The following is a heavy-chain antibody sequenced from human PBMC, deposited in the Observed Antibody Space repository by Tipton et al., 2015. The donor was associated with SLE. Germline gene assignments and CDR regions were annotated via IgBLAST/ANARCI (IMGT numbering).Heavy chain of an antibody. V-gene: IGHV4-59*07. Sequence: TLSLTCTVSGGSISSYYWSWIRQPPGKGLEWIGYIYYSGSTNYNPSLKSRVTISVDTSKNQFSLKLRSVTAADTAVYYCATARGVTTGWYFDRWGRGTLVTVSS. CDR3: ATARGVTTGWYFDR. J-gene: IGHJ2*01. CDR1: GGSISSYY. CDR2: IYYSGST. D-gene: IGHD4-17*01.